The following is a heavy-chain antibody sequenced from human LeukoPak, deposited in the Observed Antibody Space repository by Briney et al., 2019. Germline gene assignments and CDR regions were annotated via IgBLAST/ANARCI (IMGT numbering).Heavy chain of an antibody. Sequence: SETLSLTCSVSAASISGYYWSWIRQPPGKGLEWTGYIYYSGSTNYNPSLESRVSISVDSSKNQFSLRLQSVTAADTAVYYCARDLDGYNSFDYWGQGTLVTVSS. CDR2: IYYSGST. D-gene: IGHD5-24*01. CDR1: AASISGYY. J-gene: IGHJ4*02. CDR3: ARDLDGYNSFDY. V-gene: IGHV4-59*01.